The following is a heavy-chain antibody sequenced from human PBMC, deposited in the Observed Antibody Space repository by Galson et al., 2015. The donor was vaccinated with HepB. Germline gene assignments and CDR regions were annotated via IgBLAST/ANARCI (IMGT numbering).Heavy chain of an antibody. CDR1: GLTFRDDY. Sequence: SLRLSCAASGLTFRDDYMSWLRQAPGKGLEWVSYITSSSTYTNYADSVKGRFTISRDNAKNSLYLQMNSLRGEDTAVYYCARLDSSWFFDFWGQGSLVTVSS. J-gene: IGHJ4*02. CDR3: ARLDSSWFFDF. V-gene: IGHV3-11*06. D-gene: IGHD6-13*01. CDR2: ITSSSTYT.